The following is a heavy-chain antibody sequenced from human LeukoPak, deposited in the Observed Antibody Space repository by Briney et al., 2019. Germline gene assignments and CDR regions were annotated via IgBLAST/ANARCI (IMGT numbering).Heavy chain of an antibody. D-gene: IGHD3-9*01. V-gene: IGHV6-1*01. Sequence: SQTLSLTCAISGDSVSNNTAAWRWIRQSPSRGLEWLGRTYYRSKWYFDYAISVKSRISIDPETSKNQVSLHLNSVTPEDTAVYYCARLRRYIKQATSGMDVWGQGITVTVSS. CDR3: ARLRRYIKQATSGMDV. J-gene: IGHJ6*02. CDR1: GDSVSNNTAA. CDR2: TYYRSKWYF.